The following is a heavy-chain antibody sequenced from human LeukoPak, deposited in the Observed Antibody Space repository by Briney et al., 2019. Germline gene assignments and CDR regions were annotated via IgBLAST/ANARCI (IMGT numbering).Heavy chain of an antibody. CDR3: AKAHLSPIVVVPAAYFDY. D-gene: IGHD2-2*01. CDR1: GFTFSSYG. Sequence: GGSLRLSCAASGFTFSSYGMHWVRQAPGKGLEWVAFIRYDGSNKYYADSVKGRFTISRDNSKNTLYLQMNSLRAEDTAVYYCAKAHLSPIVVVPAAYFDYWGQGTLVTVSS. CDR2: IRYDGSNK. J-gene: IGHJ4*02. V-gene: IGHV3-30*02.